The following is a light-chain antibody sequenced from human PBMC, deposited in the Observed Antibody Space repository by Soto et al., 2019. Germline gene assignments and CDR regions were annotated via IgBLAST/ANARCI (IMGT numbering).Light chain of an antibody. Sequence: IVLTQSPSTLSSSAGDRATLACRASQSISNYLAWYPQKPGQAPRLRIYDASNRTTGIPARCRGRGSGTDFTLTIGSLEPEDFADYHGQQRSNYPPAFTFGGGTKVESK. V-gene: IGKV3-11*01. CDR2: DAS. J-gene: IGKJ4*01. CDR1: QSISNY. CDR3: QQRSNYPPAFT.